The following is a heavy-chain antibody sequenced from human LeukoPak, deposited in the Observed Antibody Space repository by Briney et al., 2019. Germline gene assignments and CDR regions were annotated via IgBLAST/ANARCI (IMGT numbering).Heavy chain of an antibody. J-gene: IGHJ4*02. V-gene: IGHV4-4*07. CDR1: GGSISSYY. CDR2: IYTSGST. D-gene: IGHD1-26*01. Sequence: SETLSLTCTVSGGSISSYYWSWIRQPAGKGLECLGRIYTSGSTNYNPALKSRVTMSVDTSNNQFSLKLSSVTAADTAVYYCARGLVGATSWWGALDYWGQGTLVTVSS. CDR3: ARGLVGATSWWGALDY.